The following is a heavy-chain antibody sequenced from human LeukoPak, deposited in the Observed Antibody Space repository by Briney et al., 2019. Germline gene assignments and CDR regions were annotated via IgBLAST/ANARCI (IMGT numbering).Heavy chain of an antibody. J-gene: IGHJ4*02. CDR1: GYTFTGYY. D-gene: IGHD6-19*01. CDR3: ARDRGSSGWGTRPYYFDC. Sequence: ASVKVSCKASGYTFTGYYMHWVRQAPGQGLEWMGWINPNSGGTNYAQKFQGRVTMTRDTSISTAYMELSRLRSDDTAVYYCARDRGSSGWGTRPYYFDCWAREPWSPSPQ. V-gene: IGHV1-2*02. CDR2: INPNSGGT.